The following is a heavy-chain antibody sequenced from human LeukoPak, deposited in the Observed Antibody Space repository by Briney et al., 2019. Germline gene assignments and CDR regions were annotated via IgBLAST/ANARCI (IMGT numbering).Heavy chain of an antibody. CDR2: IYYSGRT. V-gene: IGHV4-59*01. Sequence: SETLSLTCTVSGGSLSSYSWSWIRHPPGKGLEWIGYIYYSGRTVYNPSLKSRVTISLDTSKNQFSLKPSSVTAADTAVYYCASDYGSGSYRFDFWGQGTLVSVSS. D-gene: IGHD3-10*01. CDR1: GGSLSSYS. J-gene: IGHJ4*02. CDR3: ASDYGSGSYRFDF.